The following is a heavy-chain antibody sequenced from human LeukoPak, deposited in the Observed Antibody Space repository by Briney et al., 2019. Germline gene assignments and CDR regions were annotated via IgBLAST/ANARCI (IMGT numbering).Heavy chain of an antibody. V-gene: IGHV3-48*02. CDR2: ISSSSTI. CDR3: ARDHGYYDSSGYDY. CDR1: GFTFSSYA. D-gene: IGHD3-22*01. Sequence: GGSLRLSCAASGFTFSSYAMSWVRQAPGKGLEWVSYISSSSTIYYADSVKGRFTISRDNAKNSLYLQMNSLRDEDTAVYYCARDHGYYDSSGYDYWGQGTLVTVSS. J-gene: IGHJ4*02.